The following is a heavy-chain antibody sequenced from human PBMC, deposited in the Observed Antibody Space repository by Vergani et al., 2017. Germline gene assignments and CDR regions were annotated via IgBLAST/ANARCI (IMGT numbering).Heavy chain of an antibody. V-gene: IGHV1-46*03. CDR1: GYTFTSYY. D-gene: IGHD3-3*01. Sequence: QVQLVQSGAEVKKPGASVKVSCKASGYTFTSYYMHWVRQAPGQGLEWMGIINPSGGSTSYAQKFQGRVTMTRDTSTSTVYMELSSLRSEDTAVYYCARDFAAPYDLWSAGNWIDPWGQGTLVTVSS. J-gene: IGHJ5*02. CDR2: INPSGGST. CDR3: ARDFAAPYDLWSAGNWIDP.